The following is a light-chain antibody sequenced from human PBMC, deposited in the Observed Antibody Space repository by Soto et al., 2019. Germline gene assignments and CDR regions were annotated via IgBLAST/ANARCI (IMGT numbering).Light chain of an antibody. CDR2: DND. V-gene: IGLV1-40*01. Sequence: QSVLTQPPSVSGAPGQRIIISCTGSSSNIGAGFDVHWYQHLPGTAPKLLVYDNDNRPSGLPARFSDSRSGTSASLAITSLRADDEADYYCQSYANSLSGVVFGGGTKLTVL. CDR1: SSNIGAGFD. J-gene: IGLJ2*01. CDR3: QSYANSLSGVV.